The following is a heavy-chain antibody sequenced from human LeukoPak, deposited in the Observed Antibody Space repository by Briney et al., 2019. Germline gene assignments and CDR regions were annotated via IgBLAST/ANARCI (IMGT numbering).Heavy chain of an antibody. CDR2: IYSGGST. V-gene: IGHV3-53*01. CDR1: GFTFSSYE. J-gene: IGHJ6*03. Sequence: PGGSLRLSCAASGFTFSSYEMNWVRQAPGKGLEWVSVIYSGGSTYYADSVKGRFTISRDNSKNTLYLQMNSLRAEDTAVYYCARGEDYYYMDVWGKGTTVTISS. CDR3: ARGEDYYYMDV.